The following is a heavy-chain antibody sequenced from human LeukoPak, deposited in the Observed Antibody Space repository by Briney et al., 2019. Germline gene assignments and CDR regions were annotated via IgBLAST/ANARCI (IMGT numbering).Heavy chain of an antibody. J-gene: IGHJ4*02. V-gene: IGHV1-69*13. D-gene: IGHD2-2*01. CDR3: ASGEYQLLSFVY. Sequence: ASVKVSCKASGYTFTSYGISWVRQAPGQGLEWMGGIIPIFGTANYAQKFQGRVTIAADESTSTAYMELSSLRSEDTAVYYCASGEYQLLSFVYWGQGTLVTVSS. CDR2: IIPIFGTA. CDR1: GYTFTSYG.